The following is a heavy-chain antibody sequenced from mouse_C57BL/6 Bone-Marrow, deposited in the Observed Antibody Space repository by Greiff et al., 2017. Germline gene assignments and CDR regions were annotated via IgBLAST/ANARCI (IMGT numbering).Heavy chain of an antibody. D-gene: IGHD1-1*01. CDR1: GFTFSDYG. CDR3: ARDNYYGSSYWYFDV. CDR2: ISSGSSTI. Sequence: EVKLMESGGGLVKPGGSLKLSCAASGFTFSDYGMHWVRQAPEKGLEWVAYISSGSSTIYYADTVKGRFTISRDNAKNTLFLQMTSLRSEDTAMYYCARDNYYGSSYWYFDVWGTGTTVTVSS. V-gene: IGHV5-17*01. J-gene: IGHJ1*03.